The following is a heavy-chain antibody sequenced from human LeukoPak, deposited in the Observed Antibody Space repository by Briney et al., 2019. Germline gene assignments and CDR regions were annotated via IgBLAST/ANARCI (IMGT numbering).Heavy chain of an antibody. CDR3: ARVSSGATTVDY. V-gene: IGHV4-4*02. J-gene: IGHJ4*02. CDR1: GGSISSSNW. CDR2: IYHSGST. Sequence: SETLSLTCAVSGGSISSSNWWSWVRQPPGKGLEWIGEIYHSGSTNYNPSLKSRVTISVDKSKNQFSLKLSSVTAANTAVYYCARVSSGATTVDYWGQGTLVTVSS. D-gene: IGHD1-26*01.